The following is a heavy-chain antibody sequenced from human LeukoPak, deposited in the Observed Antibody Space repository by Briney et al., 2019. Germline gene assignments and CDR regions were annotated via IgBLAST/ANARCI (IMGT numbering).Heavy chain of an antibody. J-gene: IGHJ6*02. CDR2: IHYSGNT. CDR3: ARDGCSSTSCPHYAMDV. V-gene: IGHV4-59*01. Sequence: SETLSLTCTVSGGSISSYYWSWIRQPPGKGLEWIGYIHYSGNTNYNPSLKSRVTISVDTSKNQFSLKLSSVTAADAAVYYCARDGCSSTSCPHYAMDVWGQGTTVTVSS. CDR1: GGSISSYY. D-gene: IGHD2-2*01.